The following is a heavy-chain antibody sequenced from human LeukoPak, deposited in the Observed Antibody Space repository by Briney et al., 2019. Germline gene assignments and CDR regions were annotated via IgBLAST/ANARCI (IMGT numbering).Heavy chain of an antibody. V-gene: IGHV1-69*05. J-gene: IGHJ4*02. CDR2: IIPIFGTA. CDR1: GYTFTSYG. CDR3: ARRSGGYDPFDY. Sequence: ASVKVSCKASGYTFTSYGISWVRQAPGQGLEWMGGIIPIFGTANYAQKFQGRVTITTDESTSTAYMELSSLRSEDTAVYYCARRSGGYDPFDYWGQGTLVTVSS. D-gene: IGHD5-12*01.